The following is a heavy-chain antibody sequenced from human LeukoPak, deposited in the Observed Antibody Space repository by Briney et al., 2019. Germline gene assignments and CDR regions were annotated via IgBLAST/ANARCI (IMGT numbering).Heavy chain of an antibody. J-gene: IGHJ4*02. CDR3: ARDRQDTAMVTDY. CDR2: IIPILGIA. CDR1: GGTFSSYA. Sequence: ASVKVSCKASGGTFSSYAISWVRQAPGQGLEWMGRIIPILGIANYAQKFQGRVTITADKSTSTAYMELSSLRSEDTAVYYCARDRQDTAMVTDYWGQGTLVTVSS. D-gene: IGHD5-18*01. V-gene: IGHV1-69*04.